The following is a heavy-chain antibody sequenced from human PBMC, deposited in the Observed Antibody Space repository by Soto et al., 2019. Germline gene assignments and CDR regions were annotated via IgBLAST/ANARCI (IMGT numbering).Heavy chain of an antibody. CDR3: AKEKGGLAVAATDY. V-gene: IGHV3-23*01. D-gene: IGHD6-19*01. J-gene: IGHJ4*02. CDR2: ISSSGDST. CDR1: GFTFSSYA. Sequence: EVQLLESGGGLVQPGGSLILSCAASGFTFSSYAMSWVRQAPGKGLEWVSTISSSGDSTYYADSVKGRFTISRDNSKNTLYLQMSSLRAEDTAVHYCAKEKGGLAVAATDYWGQGTLVTVSS.